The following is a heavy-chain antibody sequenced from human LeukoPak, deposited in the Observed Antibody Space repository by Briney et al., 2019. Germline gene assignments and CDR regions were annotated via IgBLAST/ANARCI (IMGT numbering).Heavy chain of an antibody. CDR2: ISSSGSTI. CDR1: GFTFSSYE. J-gene: IGHJ3*02. Sequence: GGSLRLSCAASGFTFSSYEMNWVRQAPGKGLEWVSYISSSGSTIYYADSVKGRFTISRDNAKNSLYLQMNSLRAEDTAVYYCARDGLLAAVDGFDIWGQGTMVTVSS. D-gene: IGHD6-13*01. V-gene: IGHV3-48*03. CDR3: ARDGLLAAVDGFDI.